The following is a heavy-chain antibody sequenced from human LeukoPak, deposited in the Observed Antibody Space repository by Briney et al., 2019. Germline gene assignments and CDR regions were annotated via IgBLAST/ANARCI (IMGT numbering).Heavy chain of an antibody. J-gene: IGHJ4*02. CDR2: INPSGGST. CDR3: ARMYSSSWYYVY. Sequence: ASVKVSCKASGYTFTSYYMHWVRQAPGQGLEWMGIINPSGGSTSYAQKFQGRVTITADKSTSTAYMELSSLRSEDTAVYYCARMYSSSWYYVYWGQGTLVTVSS. D-gene: IGHD6-13*01. CDR1: GYTFTSYY. V-gene: IGHV1-46*01.